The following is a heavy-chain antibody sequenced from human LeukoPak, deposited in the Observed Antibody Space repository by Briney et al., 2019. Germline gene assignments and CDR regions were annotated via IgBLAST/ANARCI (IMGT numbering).Heavy chain of an antibody. CDR2: MSPNSGDT. V-gene: IGHV1-8*01. J-gene: IGHJ4*02. CDR1: GYTFTSYD. CDR3: ARGPPNWGYVY. Sequence: ASVKVSCKASGYTFTSYDFNWVRQATGQRPEWMGWMSPNSGDTGYAQKFQDRVTMTRNTSISTAYMELSSLRSDDTAVYYCARGPPNWGYVYWGPGTLVTVSS. D-gene: IGHD7-27*01.